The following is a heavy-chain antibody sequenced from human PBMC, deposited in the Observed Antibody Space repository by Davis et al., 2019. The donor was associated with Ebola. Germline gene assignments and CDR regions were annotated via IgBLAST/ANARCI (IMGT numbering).Heavy chain of an antibody. J-gene: IGHJ4*02. V-gene: IGHV3-11*01. CDR3: AREDNSSPYFDY. D-gene: IGHD6-13*01. CDR2: ISGGSTTI. CDR1: GFMFSDYF. Sequence: GESLKISCAASGFMFSDYFMNWVRQAPGKGLEWVSYISGGSTTIYFADSVKGRFTISRDNARKSLFLQMNSLRAEDTAVYYCAREDNSSPYFDYWGQGTLVTVSS.